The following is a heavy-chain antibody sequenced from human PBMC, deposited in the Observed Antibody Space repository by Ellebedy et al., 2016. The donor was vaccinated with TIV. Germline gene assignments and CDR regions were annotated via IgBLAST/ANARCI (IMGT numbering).Heavy chain of an antibody. J-gene: IGHJ3*02. CDR2: ISWDSVTI. V-gene: IGHV3-9*01. CDR1: GFTFENYT. CDR3: ASSGVTGLDAFDI. Sequence: SLKISCAASGFTFENYTMHWLRQAPGKGLEWVSGISWDSVTIGCADSVKGRFSMSRDNAKNSLYLQMNSLRVEDTALYYCASSGVTGLDAFDIWGQGTMVTVSS. D-gene: IGHD5-18*01.